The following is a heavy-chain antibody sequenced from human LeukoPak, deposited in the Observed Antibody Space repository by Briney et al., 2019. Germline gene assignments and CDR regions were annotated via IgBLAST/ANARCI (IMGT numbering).Heavy chain of an antibody. Sequence: GGSLRLSCAASGFTFSSYAMSWVRQAPGKGLGWVSAISGSGGSTYYADSVKGRFTISRDNSKNTLYLQMNSLRAEDTAVYYCAKPGYGSGSYPPYGMDVWGQGTTVTVSS. CDR2: ISGSGGST. D-gene: IGHD3-10*01. CDR1: GFTFSSYA. J-gene: IGHJ6*02. V-gene: IGHV3-23*01. CDR3: AKPGYGSGSYPPYGMDV.